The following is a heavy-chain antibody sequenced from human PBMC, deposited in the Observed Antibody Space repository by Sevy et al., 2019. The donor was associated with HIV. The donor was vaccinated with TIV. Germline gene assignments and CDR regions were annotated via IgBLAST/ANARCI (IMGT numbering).Heavy chain of an antibody. CDR1: GFTVSDAW. CDR3: TTAPGVTIFGVVKDY. J-gene: IGHJ4*02. CDR2: IKSKSDGGTT. Sequence: GGSLRLSCGASGFTVSDAWMSWVHQAPGKGLEWVGRIKSKSDGGTTDYVAPVKGRLTISRDDSKNTLYLQMSSLKTEDTAVYYCTTAPGVTIFGVVKDYWGQGTLVTVSS. V-gene: IGHV3-15*01. D-gene: IGHD3-3*01.